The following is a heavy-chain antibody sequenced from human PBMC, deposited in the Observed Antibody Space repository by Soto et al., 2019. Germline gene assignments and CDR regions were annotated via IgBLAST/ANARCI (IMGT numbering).Heavy chain of an antibody. V-gene: IGHV4-39*01. Sequence: SETLSLTCTVSGGSISSSSYYWGWIRQPPGKGLEWIGSIYYSGSTYYNPSLKSRVTISVDTSKNQFSLKLSSVTAADTAVYYCARTRGTTGSTYFDYWGQGTLVTVSS. J-gene: IGHJ4*02. CDR3: ARTRGTTGSTYFDY. CDR2: IYYSGST. D-gene: IGHD1-1*01. CDR1: GGSISSSSYY.